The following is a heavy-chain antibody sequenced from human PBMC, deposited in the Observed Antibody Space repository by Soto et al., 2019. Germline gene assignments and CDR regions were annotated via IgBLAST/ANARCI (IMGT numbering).Heavy chain of an antibody. V-gene: IGHV3-30-3*01. CDR2: ISYDGSNK. D-gene: IGHD3-16*01. J-gene: IGHJ4*02. CDR1: GFTFSSYA. Sequence: QVQLVESGGGVVQPGRSLRLSCAASGFTFSSYAMHWVRQAPGKGLEWVAVISYDGSNKYYADSVKGRFTISRNNSKNPLKLKMNAVEAEDTAVYYCASTYFRGGDFDYWGQGTLVTVSS. CDR3: ASTYFRGGDFDY.